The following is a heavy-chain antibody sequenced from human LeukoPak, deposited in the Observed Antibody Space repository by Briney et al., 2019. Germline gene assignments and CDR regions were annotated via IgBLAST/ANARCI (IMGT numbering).Heavy chain of an antibody. V-gene: IGHV3-23*01. CDR1: GPTFSSYA. J-gene: IGHJ5*02. CDR2: ISGSGGST. D-gene: IGHD2-2*01. Sequence: QTGPSLTPSCALSGPTFSSYAMSWVRHAPGEGREWVSAISGSGGSTYYAGSVKARFTISRDNAKISLYLQMNSLRAEDTAVYYCARDEGYCSSTSCYWGWFDPWGQGTLVTVSS. CDR3: ARDEGYCSSTSCYWGWFDP.